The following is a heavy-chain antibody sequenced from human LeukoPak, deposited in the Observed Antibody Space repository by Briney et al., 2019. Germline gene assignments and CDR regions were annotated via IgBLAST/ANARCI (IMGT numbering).Heavy chain of an antibody. Sequence: GGSLRLSCAASGFTFSDYYMSWIRQAPGKGLEWVSYISSSSSYTNYADSVKGRFTISRDNAKNSLYLQMNSLRAEDTAVYCCARVKIGDYDSSGYWLPFDYWGQGTLVTVSS. CDR3: ARVKIGDYDSSGYWLPFDY. CDR2: ISSSSSYT. D-gene: IGHD3-22*01. V-gene: IGHV3-11*06. J-gene: IGHJ4*02. CDR1: GFTFSDYY.